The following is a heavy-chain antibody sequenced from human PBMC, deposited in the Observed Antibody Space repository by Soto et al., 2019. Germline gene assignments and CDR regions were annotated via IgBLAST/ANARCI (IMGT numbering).Heavy chain of an antibody. Sequence: QITLMESGPTLVKPTQTLTLTCTVFGFSLSTGGVGVGWIRQPPGKALECLAHIYWDDDKRYSPSLRSRLTPTKDPSKNQVVTTMTNIDPVDTATYYCTHSRCGGDFLQSYSAHYSFGMDVWGQGTTVTVSS. CDR1: GFSLSTGGVG. D-gene: IGHD2-21*02. CDR2: IYWDDDK. V-gene: IGHV2-5*02. CDR3: THSRCGGDFLQSYSAHYSFGMDV. J-gene: IGHJ6*02.